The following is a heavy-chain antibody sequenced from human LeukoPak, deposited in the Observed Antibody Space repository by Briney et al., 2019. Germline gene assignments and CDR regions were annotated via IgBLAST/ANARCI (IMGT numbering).Heavy chain of an antibody. Sequence: SETLSLTCAVYGGSFSGYYWSWIRQPPGRGLEWIGEIKHRGCTNYHRSLKSRVHISVHTSKHQFSLKLNSVTAADTAVLYCARRSYLRFGELFRVPRFDYWGQGTLVTVSS. CDR2: IKHRGCT. D-gene: IGHD3-10*01. CDR1: GGSFSGYY. CDR3: ARRSYLRFGELFRVPRFDY. V-gene: IGHV4-34*01. J-gene: IGHJ4*02.